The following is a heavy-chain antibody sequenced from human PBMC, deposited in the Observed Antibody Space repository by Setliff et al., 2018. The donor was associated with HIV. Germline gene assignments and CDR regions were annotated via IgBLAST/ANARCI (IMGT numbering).Heavy chain of an antibody. Sequence: NPSETLSLTCTVSGDSISNYYWSWVRQPPGKGLEWIGYIYTSGSTNYNPSLKSRVTISLDTSKNQFSLKLTSVTAADTAIYYCARQTWEYYDTLTGYYRSPKNFDSWGQGTLVTVSS. D-gene: IGHD3-9*01. CDR1: GDSISNYY. V-gene: IGHV4-4*09. CDR2: IYTSGST. CDR3: ARQTWEYYDTLTGYYRSPKNFDS. J-gene: IGHJ4*02.